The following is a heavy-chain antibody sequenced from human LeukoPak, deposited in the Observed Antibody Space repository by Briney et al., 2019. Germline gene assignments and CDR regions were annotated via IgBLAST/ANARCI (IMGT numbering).Heavy chain of an antibody. CDR3: ARDRFLGTPYGMDV. CDR1: GYTFTSYG. Sequence: ASVKVSCKASGYTFTSYGISWVRQAPGQGLEWRGWISVYNGNTNYAQKLQGRVTMTTDTSTSTAYMELRSLRSDDTAVYYCARDRFLGTPYGMDVWGQGTTVTVSS. D-gene: IGHD2/OR15-2a*01. V-gene: IGHV1-18*01. J-gene: IGHJ6*02. CDR2: ISVYNGNT.